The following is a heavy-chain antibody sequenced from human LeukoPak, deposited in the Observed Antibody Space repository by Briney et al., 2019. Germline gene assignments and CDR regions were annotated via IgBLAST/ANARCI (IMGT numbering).Heavy chain of an antibody. D-gene: IGHD3-22*01. CDR3: AKDWVGSSGYYPRFDY. CDR1: GFTFSSYA. V-gene: IGHV3-23*01. J-gene: IGHJ4*02. Sequence: GGSLRLSCAASGFTFSSYAMRWVRQAPGKGLEWVSAISGSGGSTYYADSVKGRFTISRDNSKNTLYLQMNSLRAEDTAVYYCAKDWVGSSGYYPRFDYWGQGTLVTVSS. CDR2: ISGSGGST.